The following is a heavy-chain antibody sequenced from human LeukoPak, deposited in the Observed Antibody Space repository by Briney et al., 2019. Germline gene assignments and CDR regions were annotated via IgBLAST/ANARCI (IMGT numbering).Heavy chain of an antibody. V-gene: IGHV3-23*01. D-gene: IGHD3-9*01. J-gene: IGHJ6*02. CDR2: ISGSGGST. Sequence: PGGSMRLACAASGFTFSSYAMSWVRQAPGKGLEWVSAISGSGGSTYYADSVKGRFTISRDNSKNTLYLQMNSLRAEDTAVYYCAKETGYPNTRMDVWGQGTTVTVSS. CDR1: GFTFSSYA. CDR3: AKETGYPNTRMDV.